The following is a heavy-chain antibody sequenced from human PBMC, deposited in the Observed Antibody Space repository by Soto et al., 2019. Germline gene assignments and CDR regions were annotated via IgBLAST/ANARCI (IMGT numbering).Heavy chain of an antibody. V-gene: IGHV1-46*01. D-gene: IGHD6-13*01. CDR1: GYTFTNYY. Sequence: QVQLVQSGAEVKNPGASVKVSSKASGYTFTNYYIHWVRQAPGQGLEWMAIINPNGGSTNYAQEFQGRVTLARDTFTNTVYMELSSLRSEDTAIYYCARGLAAGDYWGQGTLVTVSS. J-gene: IGHJ4*02. CDR3: ARGLAAGDY. CDR2: INPNGGST.